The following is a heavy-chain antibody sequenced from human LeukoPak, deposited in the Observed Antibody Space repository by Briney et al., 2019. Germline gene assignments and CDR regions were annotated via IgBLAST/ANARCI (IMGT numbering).Heavy chain of an antibody. CDR2: INHSGST. Sequence: SETLSLTCAVYGGSFSGYYWSWLRQPPGKGLEWIGEINHSGSTNYNPSLKSRVTISVDTSKNQFSLKLSSVTAADTAVYYCARGRLWSGYPRRGYFDYWGQGTLVTVSS. V-gene: IGHV4-34*01. CDR1: GGSFSGYY. J-gene: IGHJ4*02. D-gene: IGHD3-3*01. CDR3: ARGRLWSGYPRRGYFDY.